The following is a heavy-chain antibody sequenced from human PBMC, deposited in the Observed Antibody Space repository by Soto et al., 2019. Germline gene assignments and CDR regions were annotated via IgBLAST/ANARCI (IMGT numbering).Heavy chain of an antibody. D-gene: IGHD2-15*01. CDR3: ARLTTGYCSGGSCPPPY. V-gene: IGHV4-31*03. CDR2: IFYSGST. Sequence: PSETLSLTCTVSGDSISSDNYYSSWIRQHPGKGLEWIGYIFYSGSTHYNPSLKSRVTISVDTSKNQFSLKLSSVTAADTAVYYCARLTTGYCSGGSCPPPYWGQGTLVTVS. J-gene: IGHJ4*02. CDR1: GDSISSDNYY.